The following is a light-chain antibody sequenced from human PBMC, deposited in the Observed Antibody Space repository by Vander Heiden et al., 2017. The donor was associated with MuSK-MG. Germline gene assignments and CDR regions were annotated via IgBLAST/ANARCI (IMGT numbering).Light chain of an antibody. CDR3: QQDGSSPIT. V-gene: IGKV3-20*01. J-gene: IGKJ4*01. CDR2: GAS. Sequence: EIVLTQSPGTLSLSPGERATLSCRASQSVSSSYLAWYQQKPGQAPRLLIYGASSRATGIPDRFSGSGSGTDFTLTISRLEPEDFAVYYCQQDGSSPITFGGGTKVDIK. CDR1: QSVSSSY.